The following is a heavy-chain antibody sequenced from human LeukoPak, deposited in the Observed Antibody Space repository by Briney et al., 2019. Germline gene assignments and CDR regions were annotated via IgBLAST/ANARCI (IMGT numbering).Heavy chain of an antibody. CDR2: ISAYNGNT. J-gene: IGHJ4*02. CDR3: ARSDIVVVPAARELGVVVVAATPDY. CDR1: GYTFTSYG. V-gene: IGHV1-18*01. Sequence: ASVKVSCKASGYTFTSYGISWVRQAPGQGLEWMGWISAYNGNTNYAQKLQGRVTMTTDTSTSTAYMELRSLRSDDTAVYYCARSDIVVVPAARELGVVVVAATPDYWGQGTLVTVSS. D-gene: IGHD2-15*01.